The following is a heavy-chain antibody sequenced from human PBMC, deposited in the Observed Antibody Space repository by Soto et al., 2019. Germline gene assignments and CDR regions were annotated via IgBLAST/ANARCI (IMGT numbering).Heavy chain of an antibody. CDR1: GASVKNYF. D-gene: IGHD3-9*01. Sequence: SETLSLTCTVTGASVKNYFWSWIRQPPGKRLEWLGYVSYSGGTNSNPSVKGRVTISVDTSKNQFSLNLTSATAADTAIYYCVRTTGHMTGFYYWGQGTLVTVSS. CDR2: VSYSGGT. V-gene: IGHV4-59*08. J-gene: IGHJ4*02. CDR3: VRTTGHMTGFYY.